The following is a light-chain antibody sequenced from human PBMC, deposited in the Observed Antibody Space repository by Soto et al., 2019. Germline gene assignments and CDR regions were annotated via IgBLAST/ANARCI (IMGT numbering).Light chain of an antibody. Sequence: DIQMTQSPSSLSASVGDRVTITCQASQDISNSLTWYQQKPGKAPKLLIYAASNLESGVPSRFSGSGSGTDFTFTISSLQPEDIASYYCQQYDNLPLTFGPGTKVDIK. J-gene: IGKJ3*01. CDR1: QDISNS. V-gene: IGKV1-33*01. CDR2: AAS. CDR3: QQYDNLPLT.